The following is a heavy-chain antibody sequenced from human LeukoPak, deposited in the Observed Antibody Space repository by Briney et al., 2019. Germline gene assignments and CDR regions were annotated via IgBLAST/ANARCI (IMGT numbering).Heavy chain of an antibody. Sequence: PSETLSLTCTVSGGSISSYYWSWIRQPPGKGLEWIGYIYYSGSTNYNPSLKGRVTISVDTSKNQFSLKLSSVTAADTAVYYCARDRYCSSTSCYRPYYGMDVWGQGTTVTVSS. CDR2: IYYSGST. V-gene: IGHV4-59*01. CDR1: GGSISSYY. J-gene: IGHJ6*02. D-gene: IGHD2-2*02. CDR3: ARDRYCSSTSCYRPYYGMDV.